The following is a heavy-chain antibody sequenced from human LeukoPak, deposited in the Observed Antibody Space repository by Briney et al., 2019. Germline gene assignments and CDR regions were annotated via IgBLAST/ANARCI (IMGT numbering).Heavy chain of an antibody. CDR1: GFTLSGYW. CDR3: AAVSYLAFGI. J-gene: IGHJ3*02. CDR2: IKQDGNEK. Sequence: PGGSLRLSCAASGFTLSGYWMSWVRRAPGKGLEWVANIKQDGNEKYYVDSVRGRFTISRDNAKNSVYLQVTSLRVEDTAVYYCAAVSYLAFGIWGQGTMVTVSS. D-gene: IGHD2-21*01. V-gene: IGHV3-7*01.